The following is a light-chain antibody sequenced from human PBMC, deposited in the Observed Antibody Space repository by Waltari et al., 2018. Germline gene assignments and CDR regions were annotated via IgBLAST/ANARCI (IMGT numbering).Light chain of an antibody. V-gene: IGKV3-11*01. Sequence: EIVLTQSPATLSLSPGERATLSCRASQSVSSYLAWYQQKPGQAPRLLIYDASNRATGIPARFSGSGSGTDFTLTISSLEPEDFAVDYCQQRSNWPPFGGGTKVEIK. CDR2: DAS. CDR3: QQRSNWPP. J-gene: IGKJ4*01. CDR1: QSVSSY.